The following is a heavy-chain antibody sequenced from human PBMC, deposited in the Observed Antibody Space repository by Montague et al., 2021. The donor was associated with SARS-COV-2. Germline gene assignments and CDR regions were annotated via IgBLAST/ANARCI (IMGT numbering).Heavy chain of an antibody. J-gene: IGHJ4*02. D-gene: IGHD3-22*01. CDR2: IYYTGSR. CDR3: ARAGGFDNSGYVGRLRAYYFDY. CDR1: GASIRSSDHH. Sequence: SETLSLTCPVSGASIRSSDHHWGWIRQPPGKGLEWIGSIYYTGSRYYTPSLTSRLTISVDTSRYQFSLELTSVTAADTAIYYCARAGGFDNSGYVGRLRAYYFDYWGQGLLVTVSS. V-gene: IGHV4-39*07.